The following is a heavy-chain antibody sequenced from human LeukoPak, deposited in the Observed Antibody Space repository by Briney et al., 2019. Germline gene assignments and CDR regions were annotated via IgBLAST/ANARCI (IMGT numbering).Heavy chain of an antibody. CDR1: GGSISSGGYS. D-gene: IGHD3-22*01. J-gene: IGHJ3*02. Sequence: SETLSLTCAVSGGSISSGGYSWSWIRQPPGKGLEWIGYIYHSGSTYYNPSLKSRVTISVGRSKNQFSLKLSSVTAADTAVYYCARGHDSSGYFGENDAFDIWGQGTMVTVSS. V-gene: IGHV4-30-2*01. CDR3: ARGHDSSGYFGENDAFDI. CDR2: IYHSGST.